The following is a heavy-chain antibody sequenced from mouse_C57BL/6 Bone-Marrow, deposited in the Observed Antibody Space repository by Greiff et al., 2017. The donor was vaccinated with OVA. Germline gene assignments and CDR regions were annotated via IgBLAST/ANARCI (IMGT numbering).Heavy chain of an antibody. V-gene: IGHV5-12*01. Sequence: EVKLEESGGGLVQPGGSLKLSCAASGFTFSDYYMYWVRQTPEKRLEWVAYISNGGGSTYYPDTVKGRFTISRDNAKNTLYLQMSRLKSEDTAMYYCARHGWETAQATWNAYWGQGTLVTVSA. CDR2: ISNGGGST. CDR3: ARHGWETAQATWNAY. CDR1: GFTFSDYY. D-gene: IGHD3-2*02. J-gene: IGHJ3*01.